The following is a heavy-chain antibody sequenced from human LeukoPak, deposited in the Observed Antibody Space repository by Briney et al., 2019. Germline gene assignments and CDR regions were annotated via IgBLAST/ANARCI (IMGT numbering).Heavy chain of an antibody. D-gene: IGHD3-22*01. V-gene: IGHV1-18*01. CDR2: ISAYNGNT. J-gene: IGHJ4*02. CDR3: ARDTPYYYDSSVVKDY. CDR1: GYTFTSYG. Sequence: GASVKVSCKASGYTFTSYGISWVRQAPGQGLEWMGWISAYNGNTNYAQKLQGRVTMTTDTSTSTAYMELRSLRSDDTAVYYCARDTPYYYDSSVVKDYWGQGTLVTVSS.